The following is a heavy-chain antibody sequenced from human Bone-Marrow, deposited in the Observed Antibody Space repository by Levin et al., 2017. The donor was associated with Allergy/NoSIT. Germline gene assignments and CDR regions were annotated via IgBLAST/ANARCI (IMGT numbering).Heavy chain of an antibody. J-gene: IGHJ4*02. CDR2: ISYDGSNK. Sequence: GESLKISCAASGFTFSSYAMHWVRQAPGKGLEWVAVISYDGSNKYYADSVKGRFTISRDNSKNTLYLQMNSLRAEDTAVYYCARDRRVDYWGQGTLVTVSS. V-gene: IGHV3-30*04. CDR1: GFTFSSYA. CDR3: ARDRRVDY.